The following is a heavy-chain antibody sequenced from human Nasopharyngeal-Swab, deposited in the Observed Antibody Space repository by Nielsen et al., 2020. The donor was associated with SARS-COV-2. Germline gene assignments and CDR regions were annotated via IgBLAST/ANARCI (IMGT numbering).Heavy chain of an antibody. CDR2: INSDGTRT. J-gene: IGHJ6*02. CDR1: EFAFSSYW. Sequence: GESLKISCAASEFAFSSYWMHWVRQAPEKGLVWVSRINSDGTRTNYADSVKGRFTISRDNAKNSLYLQMNSLRAEDTALYYCAKEHGYRDYVEGMDVWGQGTTVTVSS. V-gene: IGHV3-74*01. CDR3: AKEHGYRDYVEGMDV. D-gene: IGHD5-12*01.